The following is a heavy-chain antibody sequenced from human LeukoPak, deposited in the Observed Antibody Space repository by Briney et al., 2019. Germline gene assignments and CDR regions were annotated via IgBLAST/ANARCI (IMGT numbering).Heavy chain of an antibody. V-gene: IGHV4-34*01. CDR2: INHSGST. Sequence: DPSETLSLTCAVYGGSFSGYYWSWIRQPPGKGLEWIGEINHSGSTNYNPSLKSRVTISVDTSKNQFSLKLRSVTAADTAVYYCARGRGYSYGYSNNWFDPWGQGTLVTVSS. CDR1: GGSFSGYY. J-gene: IGHJ5*02. D-gene: IGHD5-18*01. CDR3: ARGRGYSYGYSNNWFDP.